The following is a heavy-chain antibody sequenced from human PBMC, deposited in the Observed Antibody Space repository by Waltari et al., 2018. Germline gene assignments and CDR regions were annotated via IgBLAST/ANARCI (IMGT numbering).Heavy chain of an antibody. CDR2: IIYMVGEA. D-gene: IGHD6-6*01. J-gene: IGHJ4*01. CDR1: GGTFNTYG. Sequence: QVQLVQSGAEVKKPGSSVKVSCKASGGTFNTYGINWVRQAPGQGLGWMGGIIYMVGEANYAHKFRGRGTITADEPTSTAYMELTSLTSEDTAVYYCARGVEYSTASWLDFWGSGTLVTVSS. V-gene: IGHV1-69*01. CDR3: ARGVEYSTASWLDF.